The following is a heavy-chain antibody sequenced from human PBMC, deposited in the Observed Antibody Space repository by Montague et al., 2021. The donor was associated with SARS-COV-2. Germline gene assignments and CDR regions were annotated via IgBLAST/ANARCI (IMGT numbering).Heavy chain of an antibody. D-gene: IGHD6-19*01. J-gene: IGHJ6*02. CDR1: GGSFRDYA. CDR2: LSYSGRP. Sequence: SETLSLTCDFAGGSFRDYAWSWIRQPPGKRLEWIGYLSYSGRPIXNPSLESRVSISVDTSKNQFSLRLRSVIAADTAVYYCAGRLPQYTSGWGLDQWGQGTTVTVSS. CDR3: AGRLPQYTSGWGLDQ. V-gene: IGHV4-59*08.